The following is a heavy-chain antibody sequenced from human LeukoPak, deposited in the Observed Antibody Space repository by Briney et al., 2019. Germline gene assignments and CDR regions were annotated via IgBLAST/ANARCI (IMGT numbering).Heavy chain of an antibody. CDR2: INHSGST. CDR3: ARLGREALYYFDY. Sequence: KTSETLSLTCAVYGGSFSGYYWSWIRQPPGKGLEWLGEINHSGSTNYNPSLKGRVTISVDTSKNQFSLKLSSVTAADTAVYYCARLGREALYYFDYWGQGTLVTVSS. J-gene: IGHJ4*02. D-gene: IGHD1-26*01. CDR1: GGSFSGYY. V-gene: IGHV4-34*01.